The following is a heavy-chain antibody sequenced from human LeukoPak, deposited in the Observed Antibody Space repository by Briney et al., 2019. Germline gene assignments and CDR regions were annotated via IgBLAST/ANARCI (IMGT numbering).Heavy chain of an antibody. D-gene: IGHD6-13*01. CDR3: ARGVVAAAGRTFDF. Sequence: SETLSLTCAVYGGSFSGYYWSWIRQPPGKGLEWIGEINHSGSTNYNPSLKSRVTISLDTSKNQFSLKLSSVTAADTAVYYCARGVVAAAGRTFDFWGQGTLVTVSS. J-gene: IGHJ4*02. V-gene: IGHV4-34*01. CDR2: INHSGST. CDR1: GGSFSGYY.